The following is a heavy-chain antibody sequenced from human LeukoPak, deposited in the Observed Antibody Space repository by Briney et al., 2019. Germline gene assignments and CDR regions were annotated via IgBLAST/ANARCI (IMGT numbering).Heavy chain of an antibody. CDR3: AKDSGGGSAVAANGLNWFDP. J-gene: IGHJ5*02. Sequence: PGGSLRLFCAASGFTFDDYAMHWVRQAPGKGLEWVSDISWNSGSIGYADSVKGRFTISRDNAKNSLYLQMNSLRAEDTALYYCAKDSGGGSAVAANGLNWFDPWGQGTLVTVSS. CDR2: ISWNSGSI. CDR1: GFTFDDYA. D-gene: IGHD2-15*01. V-gene: IGHV3-9*01.